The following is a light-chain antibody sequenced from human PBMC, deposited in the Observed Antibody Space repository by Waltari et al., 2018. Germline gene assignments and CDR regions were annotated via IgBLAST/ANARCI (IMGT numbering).Light chain of an antibody. V-gene: IGKV2-30*02. CDR1: QSLVHSNGNTY. Sequence: DFVMTQSPLSLPITPGQPASISCRSSQSLVHSNGNTYLSWYQQKPGQPPRLLIYQVSNRYSGVPDRFSGSGAGTDFTLKISRVEAEDVGVYYCGQGAHLPYSFGQGTKVEIK. J-gene: IGKJ2*03. CDR3: GQGAHLPYS. CDR2: QVS.